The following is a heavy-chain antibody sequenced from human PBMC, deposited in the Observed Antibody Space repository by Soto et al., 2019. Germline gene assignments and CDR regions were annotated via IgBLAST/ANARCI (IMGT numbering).Heavy chain of an antibody. Sequence: SETLSLTCTVSGGSITSGDYYWSWIRQPPGKGLEWIGYIYYRGSTYHNPSLKSRVTISVDTSKNQFSLKPSSATAADTAMYYCARALIQLWPHYYYGMDFWGQGTTVTVSS. CDR2: IYYRGST. D-gene: IGHD5-18*01. J-gene: IGHJ6*02. CDR1: GGSITSGDYY. V-gene: IGHV4-30-4*01. CDR3: ARALIQLWPHYYYGMDF.